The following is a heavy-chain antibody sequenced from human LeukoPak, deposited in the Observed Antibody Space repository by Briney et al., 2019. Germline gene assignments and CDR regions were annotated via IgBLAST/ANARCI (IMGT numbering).Heavy chain of an antibody. J-gene: IGHJ4*02. V-gene: IGHV3-23*01. D-gene: IGHD2-15*01. Sequence: GGSLRLTCAASGFTFSSYGMSWDRQAPGKGLEWVSVISGSGTNTYYADSVKGRFTISRDNSKNTLYLQMNSLRAEDTAVYHCAKGRVAPRGDYFDYWGQGTLVTVSS. CDR2: ISGSGTNT. CDR1: GFTFSSYG. CDR3: AKGRVAPRGDYFDY.